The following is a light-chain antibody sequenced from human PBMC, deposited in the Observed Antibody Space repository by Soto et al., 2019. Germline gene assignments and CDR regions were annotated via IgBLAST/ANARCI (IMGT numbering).Light chain of an antibody. CDR1: QSISNK. CDR3: QKYNNWPPWT. V-gene: IGKV3-15*01. Sequence: EIVMTQSPATLSVSPGERATLSCRASQSISNKLVWYQQKPGQAPRLLIYGASTRATGIPDRFSGSGSGTEFTLTISRLQSEDFAVYYCQKYNNWPPWTFGQGTKVDIK. J-gene: IGKJ1*01. CDR2: GAS.